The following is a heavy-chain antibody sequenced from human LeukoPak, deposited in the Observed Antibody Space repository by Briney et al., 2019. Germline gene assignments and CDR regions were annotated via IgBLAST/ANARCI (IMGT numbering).Heavy chain of an antibody. D-gene: IGHD6-13*01. J-gene: IGHJ3*02. CDR2: ISGSGGST. CDR3: AKRPGIAALAGAFDI. V-gene: IGHV3-23*01. CDR1: GFSFSNYA. Sequence: GGSLRLSCVSSGFSFSNYAMSWVRQAPGKGLEWVSSISGSGGSTHYADSVKGRFTISRDKTKNTLYLQMNSLRAEDTAVYYCAKRPGIAALAGAFDIWGQGTMVTVSS.